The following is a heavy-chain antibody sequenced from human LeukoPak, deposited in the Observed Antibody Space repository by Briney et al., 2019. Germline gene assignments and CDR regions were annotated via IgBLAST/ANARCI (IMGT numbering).Heavy chain of an antibody. D-gene: IGHD4-17*01. V-gene: IGHV4-31*03. J-gene: IGHJ3*02. Sequence: PSQTLSLTCTVSGGSISSGGYYWSWIRQHPRKGLEWIGYIYYSGSTYYNPSLKSRVTISVDTSKNQFSVKLSSVTAADTAVYYCASGPDYPDAFNIWGQGTMVTVSS. CDR2: IYYSGST. CDR1: GGSISSGGYY. CDR3: ASGPDYPDAFNI.